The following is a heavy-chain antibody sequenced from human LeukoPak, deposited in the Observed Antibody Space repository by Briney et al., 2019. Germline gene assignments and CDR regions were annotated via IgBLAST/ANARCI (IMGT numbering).Heavy chain of an antibody. V-gene: IGHV3-21*01. J-gene: IGHJ4*02. CDR2: ISSSSSYI. Sequence: GGSLRLSCAASGFTFSSYSMKWVRQAPGKGLEWVSSISSSSSYIYYADSVKGRFTISRDNAKNSLYLQMNSLRAEDTAVYYCARDRRFGELPQGYWGQGTLVTVSS. CDR1: GFTFSSYS. CDR3: ARDRRFGELPQGY. D-gene: IGHD3-10*01.